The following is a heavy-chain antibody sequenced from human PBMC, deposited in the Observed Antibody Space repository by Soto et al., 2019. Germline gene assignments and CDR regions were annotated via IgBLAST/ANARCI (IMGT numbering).Heavy chain of an antibody. CDR1: GGSISSGGYY. V-gene: IGHV4-31*03. D-gene: IGHD1-26*01. CDR3: ASVGRINRFDP. J-gene: IGHJ5*02. CDR2: IYYSGST. Sequence: QVQLQESGPGLVKPSQTLSLTCTVSGGSISSGGYYWSWIRQHPGKGREGMGYIYYSGSTYYNPSLKSRVTIAVDTSKNQFSLKLSSVPAADTAVYSWASVGRINRFDPWGQGTLVTVSS.